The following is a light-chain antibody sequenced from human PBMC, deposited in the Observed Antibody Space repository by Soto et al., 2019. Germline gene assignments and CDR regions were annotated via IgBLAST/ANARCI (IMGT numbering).Light chain of an antibody. Sequence: EIVMTQSPATLSLSPGDGATLSCRASQSVDSNLASYQQKPAQPPRLLIFGASTRPTGIQARFSSSGSGTEFTLTIISLHSEDSVVYYCQQYNDWLLTFGGGTKVEIK. CDR3: QQYNDWLLT. CDR2: GAS. CDR1: QSVDSN. V-gene: IGKV3D-15*01. J-gene: IGKJ4*01.